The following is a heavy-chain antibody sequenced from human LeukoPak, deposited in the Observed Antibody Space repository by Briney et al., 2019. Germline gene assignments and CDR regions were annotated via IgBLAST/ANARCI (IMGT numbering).Heavy chain of an antibody. CDR2: IYYRPTT. D-gene: IGHD1-7*01. CDR3: ARGRDWNYQGYFDH. V-gene: IGHV4-39*07. J-gene: IGHJ4*02. CDR1: GDSVGSSKYF. Sequence: SETLSLTCSVSGDSVGSSKYFWGWIRQPPGKGLEWIGSIYYRPTTFYNASLRSRVTIYLDTSKNQFSLILNSVTAADTATYYCARGRDWNYQGYFDHWGPGSQVTVSS.